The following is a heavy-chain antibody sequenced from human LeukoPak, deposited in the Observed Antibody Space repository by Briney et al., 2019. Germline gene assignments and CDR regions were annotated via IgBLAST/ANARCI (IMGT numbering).Heavy chain of an antibody. Sequence: GESLKISCKGSGYSFTSYWIGWVRQMPGKGLEWMGIIYPGDSDTRYSPSFQGQVTISADKSISTAYLQWSSLKASDTAMYYCASHSSGWSSPYYYYYGMDVWGQGTTATVS. V-gene: IGHV5-51*01. J-gene: IGHJ6*02. CDR2: IYPGDSDT. CDR3: ASHSSGWSSPYYYYYGMDV. CDR1: GYSFTSYW. D-gene: IGHD6-19*01.